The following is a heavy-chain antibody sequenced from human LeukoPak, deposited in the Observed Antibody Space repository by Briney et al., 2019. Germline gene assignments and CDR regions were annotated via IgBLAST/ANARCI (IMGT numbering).Heavy chain of an antibody. CDR1: GFTFSSYS. CDR3: AKDFFGDRPNYFDY. V-gene: IGHV3-21*04. D-gene: IGHD3-16*01. CDR2: ISSSSSYI. Sequence: GGSLRLSCAASGFTFSSYSMNWVRQAPGKGLEWVSSISSSSSYIYYADSVKGRFTISRDNSKNTLYLQMNSLRAEDTAVYYCAKDFFGDRPNYFDYWGQGTLVTVSS. J-gene: IGHJ4*02.